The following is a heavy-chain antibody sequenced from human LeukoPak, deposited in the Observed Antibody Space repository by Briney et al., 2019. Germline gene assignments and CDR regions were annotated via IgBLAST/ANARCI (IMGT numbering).Heavy chain of an antibody. CDR2: SSSSGSTI. J-gene: IGHJ4*02. CDR3: ARSSRYSYGFGAFDY. V-gene: IGHV3-11*01. Sequence: YSSSSGSTIYYADSVKGRFTISRDNAKNSLYLQMNSLRGEDTAVYYCARSSRYSYGFGAFDYWGQGTLITVSS. D-gene: IGHD5-18*01.